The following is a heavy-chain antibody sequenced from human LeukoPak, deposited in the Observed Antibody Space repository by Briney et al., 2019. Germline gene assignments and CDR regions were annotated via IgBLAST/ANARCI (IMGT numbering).Heavy chain of an antibody. CDR2: IRYDGSNK. D-gene: IGHD1-7*01. Sequence: GGSLRLSCAASGFTFSSYGMHWVRQAPGKGLEWVAFIRYDGSNKYYADSVKGRFTISRDNSKNTLYLQMNSLRAEDTAVYYCARASGITGTTWYYSYMDVWGKGTTVTVSS. V-gene: IGHV3-30*02. CDR1: GFTFSSYG. J-gene: IGHJ6*03. CDR3: ARASGITGTTWYYSYMDV.